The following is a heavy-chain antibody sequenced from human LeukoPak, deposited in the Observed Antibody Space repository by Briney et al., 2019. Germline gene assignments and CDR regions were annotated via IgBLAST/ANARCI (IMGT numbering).Heavy chain of an antibody. CDR1: GFTFSSYC. J-gene: IGHJ4*02. CDR3: ARGRDSSSSYPGY. D-gene: IGHD6-6*01. Sequence: GGSLRLSCAVSGFTFSSYCMTWVRQAPGKGLEWVSYISSTSSTVYYADSVKGRFTISRDNVKNSLYLQMNSLRAEDTAVYYCARGRDSSSSYPGYWGQGTLVTVSS. V-gene: IGHV3-48*01. CDR2: ISSTSSTV.